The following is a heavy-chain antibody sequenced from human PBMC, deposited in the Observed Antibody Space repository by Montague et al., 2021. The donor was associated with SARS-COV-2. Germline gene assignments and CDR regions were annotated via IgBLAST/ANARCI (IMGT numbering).Heavy chain of an antibody. CDR2: XDWDDDK. CDR1: GFSLNTSGMC. V-gene: IGHV2-70*11. Sequence: PALVKPTQTLTLTCTFSGFSLNTSGMCVSWIRQPPGKALEWLARXDWDDDKYYSTSLKTRLTISKDTSKNQVVLTMTNMDPVDTATYYCARMRIAAAGSPFDIWGQGTMVTVSS. D-gene: IGHD6-13*01. J-gene: IGHJ3*02. CDR3: ARMRIAAAGSPFDI.